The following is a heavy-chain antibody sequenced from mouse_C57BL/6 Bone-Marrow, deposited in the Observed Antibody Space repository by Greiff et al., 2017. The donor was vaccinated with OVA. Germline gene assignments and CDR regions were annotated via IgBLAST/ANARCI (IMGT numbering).Heavy chain of an antibody. CDR3: ARSGAPYGKNYAMDY. Sequence: QVQLQQPGAELVKPGASVKLSCTASGYTFTSYWMHWVKQRPGRGLEWIGRIDPNGGGTKYTEKFKSKSTLTVDKPSSTAYMQLSSLTSEDPAVYYCARSGAPYGKNYAMDYWGQGTSVTVSS. J-gene: IGHJ4*01. D-gene: IGHD2-1*01. CDR2: IDPNGGGT. V-gene: IGHV1-72*01. CDR1: GYTFTSYW.